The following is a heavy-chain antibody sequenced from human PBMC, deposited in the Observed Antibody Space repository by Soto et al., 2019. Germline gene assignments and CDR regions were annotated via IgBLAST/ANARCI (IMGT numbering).Heavy chain of an antibody. CDR2: IYYSGST. D-gene: IGHD2-2*01. CDR3: ARGQLLIYGMDV. Sequence: PAETLSLTCTVSGGSISSGGYYWSWIRQHPGKGLEWIGYIYYSGSTYYNPSLKSRVAISVDTSKNQFSLKLSSVTAADTAVYYCARGQLLIYGMDVWGQGTTVTV. V-gene: IGHV4-31*03. CDR1: GGSISSGGYY. J-gene: IGHJ6*02.